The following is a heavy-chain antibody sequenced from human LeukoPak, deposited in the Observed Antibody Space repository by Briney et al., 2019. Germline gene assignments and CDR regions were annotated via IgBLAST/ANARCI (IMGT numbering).Heavy chain of an antibody. Sequence: ASVKVSCKASGYTFTGYYMHWVRQAPGQGLEWMGWINPNSGGTNYAQKFQGRVTMTRDTSISTAYMELSRLRSDDTAVYYCARDKSGNSGWYSYFDSWGQGTLVTVSS. V-gene: IGHV1-2*02. CDR1: GYTFTGYY. J-gene: IGHJ4*02. D-gene: IGHD6-19*01. CDR3: ARDKSGNSGWYSYFDS. CDR2: INPNSGGT.